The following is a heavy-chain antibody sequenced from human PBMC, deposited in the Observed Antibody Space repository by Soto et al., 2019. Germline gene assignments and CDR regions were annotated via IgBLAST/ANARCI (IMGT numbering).Heavy chain of an antibody. CDR3: ARGAPHSSGWPDDP. Sequence: ASVKVSCKASGYTFTSYGISWVRQAPGQGLEWMGWISAYNGNTNYAHKLQGRVTMTTDTSTSTAYMELRSLRSDDTAVDYCARGAPHSSGWPDDPWGQGTLVTVSS. CDR1: GYTFTSYG. CDR2: ISAYNGNT. V-gene: IGHV1-18*01. D-gene: IGHD6-19*01. J-gene: IGHJ5*02.